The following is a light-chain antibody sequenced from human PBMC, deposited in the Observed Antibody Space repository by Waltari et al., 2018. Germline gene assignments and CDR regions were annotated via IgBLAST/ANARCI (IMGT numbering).Light chain of an antibody. V-gene: IGLV2-14*01. Sequence: QSALTQPASVSGSPGQSIAISCTGTSSDVGGYNYVSWYHQHPGKAPKLMIYAVSKRPAGVSNRFSGSKAGNTASLTISGLQAEDEADYYCSSYTSSSTLGVFGGGTKLTVL. CDR1: SSDVGGYNY. CDR2: AVS. CDR3: SSYTSSSTLGV. J-gene: IGLJ2*01.